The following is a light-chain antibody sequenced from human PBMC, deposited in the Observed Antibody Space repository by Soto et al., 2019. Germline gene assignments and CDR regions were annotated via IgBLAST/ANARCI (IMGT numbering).Light chain of an antibody. J-gene: IGKJ1*01. CDR3: MQRKEFPWT. V-gene: IGKV2-28*01. CDR1: QRLLHSNGYNY. Sequence: DIVMTQSPLSLPVTPGEPASISCRSRQRLLHSNGYNYLDWYLQKPGQSPQLLIYLGSNRASGVPDRFSGSGSGTDFTLKISRVEAEDVGVFYCMQRKEFPWTFGRGTKVDIK. CDR2: LGS.